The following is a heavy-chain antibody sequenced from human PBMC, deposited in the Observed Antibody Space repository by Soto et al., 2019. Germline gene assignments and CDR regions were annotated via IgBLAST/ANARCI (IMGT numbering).Heavy chain of an antibody. D-gene: IGHD2-8*01. CDR3: ARGDSTDCSNGVCSFFYNHDMDV. CDR1: GYSFTDYH. J-gene: IGHJ6*01. V-gene: IGHV1-2*04. Sequence: QVQLVQSGAEVKKPGASVKVSCKASGYSFTDYHIHWVRQAPGQGLEWLGRINPKSGGTSTAQKFQGWVTMTTDTSISTASMELTRLTSDDKAIYYCARGDSTDCSNGVCSFFYNHDMDVWGQGTTVTVSS. CDR2: INPKSGGT.